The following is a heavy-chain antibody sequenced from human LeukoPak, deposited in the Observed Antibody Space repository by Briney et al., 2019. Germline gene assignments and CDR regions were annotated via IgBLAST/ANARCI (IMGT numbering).Heavy chain of an antibody. CDR3: ARGVRSSWYNTYNWFDP. V-gene: IGHV4-34*01. Sequence: PSETLSLTCAVYGGSFSGYYWSWIRQPPGKGLEWIGEINHSGSTNYNPSLKSRVTISVDTSKNQFSLKLSSVTAADTAVYYCARGVRSSWYNTYNWFDPWGQGTLVTVSS. CDR1: GGSFSGYY. CDR2: INHSGST. D-gene: IGHD6-13*01. J-gene: IGHJ5*02.